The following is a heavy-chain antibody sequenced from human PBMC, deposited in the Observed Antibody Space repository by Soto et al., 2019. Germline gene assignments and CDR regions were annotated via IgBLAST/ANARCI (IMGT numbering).Heavy chain of an antibody. CDR3: VRDGTKTLRDWFDP. CDR2: IYATGTT. CDR1: GASISGFY. D-gene: IGHD1-1*01. V-gene: IGHV4-4*07. Sequence: SGTLSLTCTVSGASISGFYWSWIRKSAGKGLEWIGRIYATGTTDYNPSLKSRVMMSVDTSKKQFSLKLRSVTAADTAVYYCVRDGTKTLRDWFDPWGQGISFTVSS. J-gene: IGHJ5*02.